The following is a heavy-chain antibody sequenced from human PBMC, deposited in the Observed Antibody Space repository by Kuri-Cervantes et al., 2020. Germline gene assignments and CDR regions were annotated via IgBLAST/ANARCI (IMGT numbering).Heavy chain of an antibody. V-gene: IGHV1-2*02. D-gene: IGHD6-19*01. CDR2: IYPNNGGT. CDR1: GYTFTDYY. J-gene: IGHJ1*01. Sequence: ASVKVSCKASGYTFTDYYIHWVRQAPGQGLEWMGSIYPNNGGTKFGQKFQGRVTLTRDTSINTAYMVLNSLTSDDTAMYYCARSPINSGWFWCDSWGQGALVTVSS. CDR3: ARSPINSGWFWCDS.